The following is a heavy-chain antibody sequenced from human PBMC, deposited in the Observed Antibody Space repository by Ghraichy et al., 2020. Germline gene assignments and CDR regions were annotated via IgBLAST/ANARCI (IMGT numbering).Heavy chain of an antibody. Sequence: LSLTCAASGLSFSPYAMHWVRQAPGKGLEWVAVISHSGGNEYYADSVKGRFTISRDNSKNTLYLQMNSLSEEDTAVYYCARGPGVATGKGYSDYWGQGTLVNVAS. J-gene: IGHJ4*02. CDR3: ARGPGVATGKGYSDY. CDR1: GLSFSPYA. D-gene: IGHD1-14*01. V-gene: IGHV3-30*04. CDR2: ISHSGGNE.